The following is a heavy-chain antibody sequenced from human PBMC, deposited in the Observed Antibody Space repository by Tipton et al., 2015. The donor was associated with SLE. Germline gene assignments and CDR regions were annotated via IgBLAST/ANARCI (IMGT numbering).Heavy chain of an antibody. CDR3: ARASSSGYSP. Sequence: GSLRLSCSASGFTFSNYGMHWVRQAPGKGLVWVSRISGDGSSTNYADSVKGRFTISRDNAKNTLHLQLDSLRAGDTAVYFCARASSSGYSPWGQGTTVTVTS. V-gene: IGHV3-74*01. CDR2: ISGDGSST. CDR1: GFTFSNYG. D-gene: IGHD3-22*01. J-gene: IGHJ3*01.